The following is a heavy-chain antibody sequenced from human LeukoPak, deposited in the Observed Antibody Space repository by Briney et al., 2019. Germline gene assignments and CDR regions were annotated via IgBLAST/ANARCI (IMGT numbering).Heavy chain of an antibody. Sequence: ASVTVSCKASGYTFTGYFMHWVRQAPGQGLEWMGWINPNSGGTNYAQKFQGRVTMTRDTSISTAYMELSRLRSDDTAVYYCARPMLRASSWFDPWGQGTLVTVPS. CDR2: INPNSGGT. V-gene: IGHV1-2*02. CDR1: GYTFTGYF. J-gene: IGHJ5*02. CDR3: ARPMLRASSWFDP. D-gene: IGHD2-15*01.